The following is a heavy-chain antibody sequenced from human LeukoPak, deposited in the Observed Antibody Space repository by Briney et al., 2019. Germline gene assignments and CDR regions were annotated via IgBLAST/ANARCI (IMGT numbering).Heavy chain of an antibody. CDR1: GGSISTYY. D-gene: IGHD3-16*02. Sequence: KPSETLSLTCTVSGGSISTYYWSWIRRPPGKGLEWIGYIYYSGSTNYNPSLKSRVTISVDTSKNQFSLKLSSVTAADTAVYYCAREGGSYRPLDHSGQGTLVTVSS. CDR3: AREGGSYRPLDH. V-gene: IGHV4-59*01. CDR2: IYYSGST. J-gene: IGHJ4*02.